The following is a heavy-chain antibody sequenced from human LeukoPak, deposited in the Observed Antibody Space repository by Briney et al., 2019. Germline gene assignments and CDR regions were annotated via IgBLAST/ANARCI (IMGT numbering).Heavy chain of an antibody. CDR3: ARDGDSYGLDWYFDL. D-gene: IGHD5-18*01. CDR2: INHSGST. Sequence: SETLSLTCAVYGGSFSGYYWSWIRQPPGKGLEWIGEINHSGSTNYNPSLKSRVTISVDTSKNQFSLKLSSVTAADTAVYYCARDGDSYGLDWYFDLWGRGTLVTVSS. J-gene: IGHJ2*01. CDR1: GGSFSGYY. V-gene: IGHV4-34*01.